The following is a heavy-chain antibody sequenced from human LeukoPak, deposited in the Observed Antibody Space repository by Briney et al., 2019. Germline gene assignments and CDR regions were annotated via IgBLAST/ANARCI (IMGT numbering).Heavy chain of an antibody. D-gene: IGHD3-22*01. CDR1: GFTFSSYA. V-gene: IGHV3-23*01. Sequence: GGSLRLSCAASGFTFSSYAMSWVRQAPGKGLEWISAISGSGGSTNYADSVKGRFTISRDNSKNTLYLQMNSLRAEDTAVYYCAKDHYYGSSGYTFFDYWGQGTLVTVSS. J-gene: IGHJ4*02. CDR2: ISGSGGST. CDR3: AKDHYYGSSGYTFFDY.